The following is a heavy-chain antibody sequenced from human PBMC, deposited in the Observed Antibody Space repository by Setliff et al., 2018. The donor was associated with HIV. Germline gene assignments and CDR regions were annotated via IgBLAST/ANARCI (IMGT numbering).Heavy chain of an antibody. CDR1: GDSINGHW. J-gene: IGHJ6*02. CDR3: ARGDGYRANDAYYDTGMDV. CDR2: IYNSGYS. V-gene: IGHV4-59*11. Sequence: SETLSLTCSVSGDSINGHWWSWIRQPPGKGLEWIGYIYNSGYSNSKPSLKSRVTISLDTSKNQFSLKLSSVTAADTAVYYCARGDGYRANDAYYDTGMDVWGQGITVTVSS. D-gene: IGHD5-12*01.